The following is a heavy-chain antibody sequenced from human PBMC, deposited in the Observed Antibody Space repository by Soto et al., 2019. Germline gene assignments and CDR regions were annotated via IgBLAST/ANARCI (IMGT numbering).Heavy chain of an antibody. V-gene: IGHV4-59*01. CDR2: IYYSGST. J-gene: IGHJ6*02. D-gene: IGHD5-12*01. Sequence: SETLSLTCTVSGGSISSYYWSWIRQPPGKGLEWIGYIYYSGSTNYNPSLKSRVTISVDTSKNQFSLKLSSVTAADTAVYYCARTGYSGYDYYYYGMDVWGQGTTVTVSS. CDR1: GGSISSYY. CDR3: ARTGYSGYDYYYYGMDV.